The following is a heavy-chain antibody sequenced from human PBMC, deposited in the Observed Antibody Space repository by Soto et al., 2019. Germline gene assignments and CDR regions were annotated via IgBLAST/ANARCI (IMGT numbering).Heavy chain of an antibody. CDR3: ARDPAPIVVVPAAVDY. Sequence: GGSLRLSCAASGFTFSSYGMHWVRQAPGKGLEWVAVIWYDGSNKYYADSVKGRFTISRDNSKNTLYLQMNSLRAEDTAVYYCARDPAPIVVVPAAVDYWGQGTLVTVS. CDR1: GFTFSSYG. CDR2: IWYDGSNK. J-gene: IGHJ4*02. V-gene: IGHV3-33*01. D-gene: IGHD2-2*01.